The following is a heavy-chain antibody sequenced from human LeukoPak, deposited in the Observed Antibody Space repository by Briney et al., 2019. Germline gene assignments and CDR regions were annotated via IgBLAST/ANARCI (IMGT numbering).Heavy chain of an antibody. J-gene: IGHJ4*02. CDR3: ARHAYSSSWYGDY. Sequence: TLSLTCTVSGGSISSSSYSWGWLRQPPGTGLEWIGSIYYSGSTYYNPSLKSRVTISVDTSKNQFSLKLSSVTAADTAVYYCARHAYSSSWYGDYWGQGTLVTVSS. D-gene: IGHD6-13*01. CDR1: GGSISSSSYS. CDR2: IYYSGST. V-gene: IGHV4-39*01.